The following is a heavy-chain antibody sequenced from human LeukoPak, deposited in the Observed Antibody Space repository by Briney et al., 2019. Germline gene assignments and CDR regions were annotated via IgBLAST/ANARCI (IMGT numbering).Heavy chain of an antibody. CDR1: GYSFASYW. V-gene: IGHV5-51*01. CDR3: ARRRDLYSGSYYPFDY. J-gene: IGHJ4*02. CDR2: IYPGDSDT. Sequence: GESLKISCKGSGYSFASYWIGWVRQMPGKGLEWMGIIYPGDSDTTYSPSFQGQVTISADKSISTAYLQWSSLKASDTAMYYCARRRDLYSGSYYPFDYRGQGTLVTVSS. D-gene: IGHD1-26*01.